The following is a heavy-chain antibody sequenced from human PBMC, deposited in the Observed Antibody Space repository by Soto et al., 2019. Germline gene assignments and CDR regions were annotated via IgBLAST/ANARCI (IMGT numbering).Heavy chain of an antibody. D-gene: IGHD2-15*01. Sequence: XGSLILSCSAAGFTFSSYAMSWVRQAPGKGLDWVSAISGSGGSTYYADSVKGRFTISRDNSKNTLYPQMNSLRAEDTAVYYCAKDPFRGCSGGSCYVLSGWFDPWGQGTLVTVSS. V-gene: IGHV3-23*01. CDR1: GFTFSSYA. J-gene: IGHJ5*02. CDR3: AKDPFRGCSGGSCYVLSGWFDP. CDR2: ISGSGGST.